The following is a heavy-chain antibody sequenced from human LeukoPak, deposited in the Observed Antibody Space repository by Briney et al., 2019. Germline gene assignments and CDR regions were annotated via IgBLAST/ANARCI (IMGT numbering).Heavy chain of an antibody. D-gene: IGHD3-9*01. CDR3: ARRRAFEDFGMDV. CDR2: IIPIFGTA. Sequence: SVKVSCKASGGTFSSYAISWVRQAPGQGLEWMGGIIPIFGTANYAQKFQGRATITADKSTSTAYMELSSLRSEDTAVYYCARRRAFEDFGMDVWGQGTTVTVSS. CDR1: GGTFSSYA. V-gene: IGHV1-69*06. J-gene: IGHJ6*02.